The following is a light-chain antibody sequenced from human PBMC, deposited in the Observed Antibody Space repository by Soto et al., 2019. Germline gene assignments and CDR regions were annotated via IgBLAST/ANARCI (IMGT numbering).Light chain of an antibody. J-gene: IGKJ2*02. Sequence: EIQMTQSPASLSASVGERVTLTCRASHTIATYLNWYQQKAGKVPEVLIYGTSTLQPGVPSRFTGSGYGTDFTLTINNVQPEDFATYYCQQFYYYPRTFGQGTKLEVK. CDR2: GTS. CDR1: HTIATY. V-gene: IGKV1-39*01. CDR3: QQFYYYPRT.